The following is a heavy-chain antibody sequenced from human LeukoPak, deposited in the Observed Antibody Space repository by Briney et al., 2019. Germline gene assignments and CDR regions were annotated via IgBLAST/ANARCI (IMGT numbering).Heavy chain of an antibody. V-gene: IGHV1-46*01. D-gene: IGHD2-15*01. CDR3: ARGCSGGSCYLIDF. CDR2: INPSGGTT. Sequence: ASVKVSCKASGYIFTSYYMHWVRQAPGQGLEWMAIINPSGGTTTYAQKFQGRVTMTTDTSTTTVYMELSSLRSEDTAVYYCARGCSGGSCYLIDFWGQGTLVTVSS. CDR1: GYIFTSYY. J-gene: IGHJ4*02.